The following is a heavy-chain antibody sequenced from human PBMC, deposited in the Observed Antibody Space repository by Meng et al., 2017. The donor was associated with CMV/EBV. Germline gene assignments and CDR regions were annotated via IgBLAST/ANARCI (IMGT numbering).Heavy chain of an antibody. D-gene: IGHD3-3*01. Sequence: VKVSCKASGGTFSSYAISWVRQAPGQGLEWMGGIIPIFGTANYAQKFQGRVTITTDESTSTAYMELSSLRSEDTAVYYCARPLHYDFWSGYYPSGTYYYYGMDVWGQGTTVTVSS. CDR1: GGTFSSYA. CDR3: ARPLHYDFWSGYYPSGTYYYYGMDV. CDR2: IIPIFGTA. V-gene: IGHV1-69*05. J-gene: IGHJ6*02.